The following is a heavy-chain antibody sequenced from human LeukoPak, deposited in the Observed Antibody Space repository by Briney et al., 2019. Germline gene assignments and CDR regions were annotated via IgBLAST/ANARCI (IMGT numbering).Heavy chain of an antibody. CDR3: ERGYRYLDS. Sequence: GGSLRLSCAASAFTFSSYSMSWVRQAPGKGLEWVSSISSSSNYINYADSVKGRFSISRDNAKNSLFLQMNSLRAEDTAVYYCERGYRYLDSWGQGTLVTVSS. D-gene: IGHD5-18*01. V-gene: IGHV3-21*01. J-gene: IGHJ4*02. CDR1: AFTFSSYS. CDR2: ISSSSNYI.